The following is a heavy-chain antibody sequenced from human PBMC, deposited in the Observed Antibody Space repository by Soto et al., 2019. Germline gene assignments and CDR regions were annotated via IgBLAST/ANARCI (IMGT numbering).Heavy chain of an antibody. V-gene: IGHV5-10-1*03. J-gene: IGHJ5*02. CDR1: EYNCYNYW. D-gene: IGHD1-26*01. CDR2: IDPSDSQT. Sequence: EVQLVQSGAEVKKPGESLRISCKGSEYNCYNYWISWVRQMPGKGLEWMGRIDPSDSQTYYSPSFQGHVTISVDKSISTAYLQWRSLRASDTAMYYCAPGVGATSGAPTWGQGTLVTVSS. CDR3: APGVGATSGAPT.